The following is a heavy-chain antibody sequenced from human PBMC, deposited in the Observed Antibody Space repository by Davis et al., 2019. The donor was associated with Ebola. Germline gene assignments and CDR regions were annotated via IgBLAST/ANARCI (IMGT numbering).Heavy chain of an antibody. D-gene: IGHD6-13*01. CDR3: AKDNFAGQQLVRYYYYGMDV. CDR2: ISGSGGST. J-gene: IGHJ6*02. V-gene: IGHV3-23*01. CDR1: GFTFSSYA. Sequence: GGSLRLSCAASGFTFSSYAMSWVRQAPGKGLEWVSAISGSGGSTYYADSVKGRFTISRDNSKNTLYLQMNSLRAEDTAVYYCAKDNFAGQQLVRYYYYGMDVWGQGTTVTVSS.